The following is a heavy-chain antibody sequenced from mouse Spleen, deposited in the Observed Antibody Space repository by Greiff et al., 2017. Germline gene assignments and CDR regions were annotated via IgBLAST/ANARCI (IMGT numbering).Heavy chain of an antibody. CDR3: ASQGKTARASWFAY. Sequence: DVQLQESGAELVKPGASVKLSCTASGFNIKDYYMHWVKQRTEQGLEWIGRIDPEDGETKYAPKFQGKATITADTSSSTAYMQLSSLTSEDSAVYYCASQGKTARASWFAYWGQGTLVTVSA. V-gene: IGHV14-2*01. D-gene: IGHD3-2*01. CDR2: IDPEDGET. J-gene: IGHJ3*01. CDR1: GFNIKDYY.